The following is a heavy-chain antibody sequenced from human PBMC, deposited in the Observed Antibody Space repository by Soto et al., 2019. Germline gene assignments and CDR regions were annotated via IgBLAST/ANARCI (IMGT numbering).Heavy chain of an antibody. J-gene: IGHJ5*02. Sequence: QVQLVQSGAEVKKPGASVKVSCKASGYTFTSYDINWVRQATGQGLEWMGWMNPNSGNTGYAQKFQGRVTMTRNTAISTAYRERSSRRSEDTAVYYCARGLEWSRSLDPWGQGTLVTVSS. D-gene: IGHD3-3*01. CDR1: GYTFTSYD. V-gene: IGHV1-8*01. CDR3: ARGLEWSRSLDP. CDR2: MNPNSGNT.